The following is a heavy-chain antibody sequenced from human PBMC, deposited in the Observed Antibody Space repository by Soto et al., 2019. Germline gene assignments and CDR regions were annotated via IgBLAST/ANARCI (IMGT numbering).Heavy chain of an antibody. CDR1: GGSFSGYY. CDR3: ARGQWELRFDP. J-gene: IGHJ5*02. V-gene: IGHV4-34*01. Sequence: QVHLQQWGAGLLKPSETLSLTCAVYGGSFSGYYWSWVRQPPGKGLEWIGEINHSGGTNYNPSLKGRVAISVDTFKTRFSLKLNSATAAATAIYFCARGQWELRFDPWGQGTLVTVSS. D-gene: IGHD1-26*01. CDR2: INHSGGT.